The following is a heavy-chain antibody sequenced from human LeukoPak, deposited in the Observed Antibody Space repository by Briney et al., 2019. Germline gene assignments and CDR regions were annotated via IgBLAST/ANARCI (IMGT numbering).Heavy chain of an antibody. J-gene: IGHJ6*02. V-gene: IGHV1-18*01. CDR1: GYTFTSYG. Sequence: ASVKVSCKASGYTFTSYGISWVRQAPGQGLEWMGWISAYNGNTNYAQKLQGRVTMTTDTSTSTAYMELRSLRSDDTAVYYCARNTMVRGAIGQYYYYGMDGWGQGTTVTVSS. D-gene: IGHD3-10*01. CDR2: ISAYNGNT. CDR3: ARNTMVRGAIGQYYYYGMDG.